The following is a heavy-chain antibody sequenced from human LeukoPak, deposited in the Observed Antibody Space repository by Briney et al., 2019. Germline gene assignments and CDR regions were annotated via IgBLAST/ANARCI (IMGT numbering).Heavy chain of an antibody. CDR2: ISGSGGRT. D-gene: IGHD2/OR15-2a*01. V-gene: IGHV3-23*01. Sequence: GGSLRLSCAASGFTFSSYGMSWVRQAPGKGLEWVSGISGSGGRTYYADSVKGRFTISRDNSKYTMYLQMNSLRAEDTAVYYCAKKHSTGLDPWGQGTLVTVSS. J-gene: IGHJ5*02. CDR1: GFTFSSYG. CDR3: AKKHSTGLDP.